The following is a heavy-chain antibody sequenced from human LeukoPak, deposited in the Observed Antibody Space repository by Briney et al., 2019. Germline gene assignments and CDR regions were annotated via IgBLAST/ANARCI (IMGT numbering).Heavy chain of an antibody. D-gene: IGHD1-14*01. Sequence: GGSLRLSCAASGFTFSTYAMHWVRQAPGKGLEWVAVISLDGSNNYYAGSVRSRFIISRDNSKNTLTLQMNSLRAEDTAMYYCAKEATTQYAAFDIRREGRMVSVSS. CDR1: GFTFSTYA. V-gene: IGHV3-30*04. CDR2: ISLDGSNN. J-gene: IGHJ3*02. CDR3: AKEATTQYAAFDI.